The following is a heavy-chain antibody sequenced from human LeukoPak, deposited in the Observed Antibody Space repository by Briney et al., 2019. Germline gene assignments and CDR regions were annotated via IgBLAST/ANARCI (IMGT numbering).Heavy chain of an antibody. D-gene: IGHD4/OR15-4a*01. J-gene: IGHJ4*02. V-gene: IGHV4-59*01. CDR1: GGSFSSYY. CDR3: ARDLMGASHFDY. Sequence: SETLSLTCAVYGGSFSSYYWNWIRQPPGKGLEWLGYIYYSGTTNYNPSLRSRVTISIDTSKNQFSLKMSSVTAADTAVYYCARDLMGASHFDYWGQGTLVTVSS. CDR2: IYYSGTT.